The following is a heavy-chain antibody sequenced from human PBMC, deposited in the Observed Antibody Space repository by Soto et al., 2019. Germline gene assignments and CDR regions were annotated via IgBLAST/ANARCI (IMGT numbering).Heavy chain of an antibody. CDR2: IYYSGST. V-gene: IGHV4-31*03. CDR1: GGSINTVSYY. CDR3: ARDGRLASLGDY. Sequence: QVQLQESGPGLVKPSQTLSLTCTVSGGSINTVSYYWSWIRQHPGKGLAWIGYIYYSGSTYYNPSLKSRVTISVDTSQNQSPLKLKSVTAADTAVYYCARDGRLASLGDYWGQGTLVTVSS. D-gene: IGHD6-19*01. J-gene: IGHJ4*02.